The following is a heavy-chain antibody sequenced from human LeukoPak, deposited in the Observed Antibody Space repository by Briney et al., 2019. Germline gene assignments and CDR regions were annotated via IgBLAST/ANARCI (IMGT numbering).Heavy chain of an antibody. CDR2: IIPISGTA. J-gene: IGHJ4*02. CDR1: GGTFSSYA. Sequence: SVKVSCKASGGTFSSYAISWVRQAPGQGLEWMGGIIPISGTANYAQKFQGRVTITADKSTSTAYMELSSLRSEDTAVYYCATSAYGDFPFDYWGQGTLVTVSS. D-gene: IGHD4-17*01. CDR3: ATSAYGDFPFDY. V-gene: IGHV1-69*06.